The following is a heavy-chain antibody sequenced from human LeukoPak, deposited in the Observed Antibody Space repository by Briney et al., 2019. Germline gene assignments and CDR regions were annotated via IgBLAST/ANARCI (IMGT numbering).Heavy chain of an antibody. Sequence: SETLSLTCTVSGGSISSYYWSWIRQPPGKGLEWIGYIYYSGSTNYNPSLKSRVTMSVDTSKNQFSLKLSSVTAADTAVYYCARVVGGYYVRWYFDLWGRGTLVTVSS. CDR1: GGSISSYY. D-gene: IGHD3-22*01. CDR2: IYYSGST. V-gene: IGHV4-59*12. CDR3: ARVVGGYYVRWYFDL. J-gene: IGHJ2*01.